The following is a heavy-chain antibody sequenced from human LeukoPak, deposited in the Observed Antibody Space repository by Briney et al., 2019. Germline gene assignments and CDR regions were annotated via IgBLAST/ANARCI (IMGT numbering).Heavy chain of an antibody. CDR1: GFSFSSYW. J-gene: IGHJ4*02. V-gene: IGHV3-7*01. D-gene: IGHD2-8*02. CDR2: IKQDGSDK. Sequence: PGGSLRLSCAASGFSFSSYWMNWVRQAPGKGLEWVANIKQDGSDKYYVESVKGRFTISKDNAKNSLYLQMDSLRAEDTAVYFCARGNWWVGAAQYYDYWGRGTLVTVSS. CDR3: ARGNWWVGAAQYYDY.